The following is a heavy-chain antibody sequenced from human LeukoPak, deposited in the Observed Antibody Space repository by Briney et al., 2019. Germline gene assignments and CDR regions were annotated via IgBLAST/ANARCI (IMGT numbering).Heavy chain of an antibody. V-gene: IGHV3-7*01. J-gene: IGHJ4*02. CDR3: ARERGALGY. D-gene: IGHD1-26*01. CDR1: GFTFSSYW. CDR2: IKQDGSEK. Sequence: GGSLRLSCGASGFTFSSYWMSWVRQAPGKGLEWVANIKQDGSEKYYVDSVKGRFTISRDNAKNSLYLQMNSLRAEDTAVYYCARERGALGYWGQGTLVTVSS.